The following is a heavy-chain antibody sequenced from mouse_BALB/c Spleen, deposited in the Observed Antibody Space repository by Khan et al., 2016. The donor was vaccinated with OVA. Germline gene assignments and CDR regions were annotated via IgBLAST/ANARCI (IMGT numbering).Heavy chain of an antibody. CDR1: GYTFTNYG. CDR2: INTYTGEP. V-gene: IGHV9-1*02. CDR3: ARGASYWYFDV. J-gene: IGHJ1*01. Sequence: QIQLVQSGPELKKPGETVKISCKASGYTFTNYGMNWVKQAPGKGLKWMGWINTYTGEPTYTDDFKGRFAFSLETSASTAYLQINNLKNEDMATXFRARGASYWYFDVWGPGTTVTVSS.